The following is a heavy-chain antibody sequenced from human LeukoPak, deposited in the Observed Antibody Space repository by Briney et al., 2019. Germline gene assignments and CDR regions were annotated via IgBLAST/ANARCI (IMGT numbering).Heavy chain of an antibody. J-gene: IGHJ4*02. CDR1: GFTFSSYA. CDR3: ARDRLSIAAAYYFDY. Sequence: PGGSLRLSCAASGFTFSSYAMHWVRQAPGKGLEWVAVISYDGSNKYYADSVKGRFTISRDNSKNTLYLQMNSLRAEDTAVYYCARDRLSIAAAYYFDYWGQGTLVTVSS. D-gene: IGHD6-13*01. V-gene: IGHV3-30*04. CDR2: ISYDGSNK.